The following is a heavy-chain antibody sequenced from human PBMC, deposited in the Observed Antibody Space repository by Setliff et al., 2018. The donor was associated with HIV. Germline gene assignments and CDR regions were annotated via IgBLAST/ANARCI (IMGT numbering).Heavy chain of an antibody. CDR3: AREGYGYALGALDI. D-gene: IGHD5-18*01. J-gene: IGHJ3*02. CDR2: ISSDENTK. CDR1: GFTFSTYA. V-gene: IGHV3-30-3*01. Sequence: GGSLRLSCAASGFTFSTYAMQWVRQAPGKGLEWVAVISSDENTKFYADSVRGRFTISRDNSKNTLHLEMDSLRSDDTAVYYCAREGYGYALGALDIWGQGTMVTVS.